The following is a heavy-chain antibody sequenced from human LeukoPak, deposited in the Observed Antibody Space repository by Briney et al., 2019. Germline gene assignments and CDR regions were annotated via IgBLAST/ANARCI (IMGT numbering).Heavy chain of an antibody. D-gene: IGHD4-17*01. J-gene: IGHJ5*02. CDR3: ARDVHGDYGSGWFDP. CDR1: GGTFNNSA. CDR2: IMPLFGTA. Sequence: GASVTVSCKTSGGTFNNSAISWVRQAAGQGLEGLGGIMPLFGTAGYAQKFQGRVTITKDESTRTVYLELTSLTSDDTAVYYCARDVHGDYGSGWFDPWGQGTLVSVSS. V-gene: IGHV1-69*05.